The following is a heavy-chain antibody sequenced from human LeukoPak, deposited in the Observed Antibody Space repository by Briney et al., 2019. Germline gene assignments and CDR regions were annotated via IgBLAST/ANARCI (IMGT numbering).Heavy chain of an antibody. D-gene: IGHD2-15*01. V-gene: IGHV4-61*01. Sequence: PSETLSLTCTVSGGSVSIGNYYWSWIRQPPGKGLEWIGSVYYSGNTNYNPSLESRVTISVGTSKNQFSLKLSSVTAADTAVYFCARGTGYCSGGSCYHNYFDYWGQGTLVTVSS. CDR3: ARGTGYCSGGSCYHNYFDY. CDR1: GGSVSIGNYY. J-gene: IGHJ4*02. CDR2: VYYSGNT.